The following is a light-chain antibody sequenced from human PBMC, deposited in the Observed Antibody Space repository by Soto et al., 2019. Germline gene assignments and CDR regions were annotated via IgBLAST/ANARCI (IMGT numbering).Light chain of an antibody. CDR3: SSLTSRSPGL. J-gene: IGLJ2*01. Sequence: QSALTQPASVSGSPGQSITISCTGTTSDVGTYNYASWYQHHPGKAPNLMIYDVSNRHLGVSNRFSGSKSGNTAPLTISGLQAGVEAEQHCSSLTSRSPGLFGGGITVTV. CDR2: DVS. V-gene: IGLV2-14*03. CDR1: TSDVGTYNY.